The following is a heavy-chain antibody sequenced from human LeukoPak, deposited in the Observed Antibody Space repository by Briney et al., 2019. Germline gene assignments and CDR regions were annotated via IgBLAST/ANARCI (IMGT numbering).Heavy chain of an antibody. CDR1: GFTFSSYS. CDR2: ISISSGTI. CDR3: ARASSLSRISWRPTHAQNAFDI. Sequence: PGGSLRLSCAASGFTFSSYSMNWVRQAPGQGLEWVSYISISSGTIDYADSVKGRFTISRDNAKNSLYLQMNSLRAEDTALYYCARASSLSRISWRPTHAQNAFDIWGQGTMVTVSS. J-gene: IGHJ3*02. V-gene: IGHV3-48*04. D-gene: IGHD3-3*02.